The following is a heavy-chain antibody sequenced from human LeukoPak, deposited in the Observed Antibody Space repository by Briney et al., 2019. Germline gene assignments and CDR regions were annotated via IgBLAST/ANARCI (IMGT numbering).Heavy chain of an antibody. CDR3: ARGFADYYDINTGEYYFDY. CDR2: INHSGST. V-gene: IGHV4-34*01. CDR1: GGSFSGYY. Sequence: NPSETLSLTCAVYGGSFSGYYWSWIRQPPGKGLEWIGEINHSGSTNYNPSLKSRVTISVDTSENQFSLKLSSVTAADTAVYYCARGFADYYDINTGEYYFDYWGQGTLVTVSS. D-gene: IGHD3-22*01. J-gene: IGHJ4*02.